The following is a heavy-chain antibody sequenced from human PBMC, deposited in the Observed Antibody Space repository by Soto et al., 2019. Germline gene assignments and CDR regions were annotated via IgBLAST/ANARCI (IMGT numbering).Heavy chain of an antibody. CDR2: IYYSGST. V-gene: IGHV4-61*01. J-gene: IGHJ6*02. CDR3: ASRKPYYYDSSGTRMDV. D-gene: IGHD3-22*01. Sequence: QVQLQESGPGLVKPSETLSLTCTVSGGSVSSGSYYWSWIRQPPGKGLEWIGYIYYSGSTNYNPSLKSRVTISVDTSKNQSSLKLSSVTAADTAVYYCASRKPYYYDSSGTRMDVWGQGTTVTVSS. CDR1: GGSVSSGSYY.